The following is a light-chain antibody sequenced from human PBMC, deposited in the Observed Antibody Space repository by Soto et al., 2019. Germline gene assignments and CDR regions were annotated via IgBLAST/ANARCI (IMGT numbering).Light chain of an antibody. J-gene: IGLJ1*01. CDR2: DVS. CDR3: CSYAGTFYV. Sequence: QSVLTQPRSVSGSPGQSVTISCTGTSSDFGGYNYVSWYQHHPGKAPKLMIYDVSERPSGVPDRFSGSKSGNTASLTISGLQAEVEADYYCCSYAGTFYVFGTGTKLTVL. V-gene: IGLV2-11*01. CDR1: SSDFGGYNY.